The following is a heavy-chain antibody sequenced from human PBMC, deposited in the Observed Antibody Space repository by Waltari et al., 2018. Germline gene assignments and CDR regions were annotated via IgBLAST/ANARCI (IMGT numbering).Heavy chain of an antibody. CDR3: ARVLIRTSGLNFDS. D-gene: IGHD3-16*01. Sequence: QQESGPSLVKPSETLSLTCTVSYWSISSRSYYWGWIRLAPGKGLEWIGHIYYSGSSYHNPSLKSRITMSVDSSKNQFSLTLSSVTAADTAVYCCARVLIRTSGLNFDSWGQGSLVTVSS. V-gene: IGHV4-39*07. J-gene: IGHJ4*02. CDR1: YWSISSRSYY. CDR2: IYYSGSS.